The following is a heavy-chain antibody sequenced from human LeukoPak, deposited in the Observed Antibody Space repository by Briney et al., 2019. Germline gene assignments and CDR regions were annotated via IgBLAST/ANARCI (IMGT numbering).Heavy chain of an antibody. D-gene: IGHD3-9*01. CDR3: ARGRRYFDWLLSDGFDY. CDR1: GFTFSSYG. Sequence: PGRSLRLSCAASGFTFSSYGMHWVRQAPGKGLEWVAVICDDGSNKYYADSVKGRFTISRDNSKNTLYLQMNSLRAEDTAVYYCARGRRYFDWLLSDGFDYWGQGTLVTVSS. V-gene: IGHV3-33*01. J-gene: IGHJ4*02. CDR2: ICDDGSNK.